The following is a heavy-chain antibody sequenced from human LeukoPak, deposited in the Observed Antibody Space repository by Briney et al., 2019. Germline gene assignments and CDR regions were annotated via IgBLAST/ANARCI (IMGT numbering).Heavy chain of an antibody. V-gene: IGHV4-61*08. D-gene: IGHD3-22*01. CDR2: IYYSGST. J-gene: IGHJ5*02. CDR1: GGSISSSDYY. CDR3: ARAYYDSSGYYYQGVWFDP. Sequence: SETLSLTCTVSGGSISSSDYYWGWIRQPPGKGLEWIGYIYYSGSTNYNPSLKSRVTISVDTSKNQFSLKLSSVTAADTAVYYCARAYYDSSGYYYQGVWFDPWGQGTLVTVSS.